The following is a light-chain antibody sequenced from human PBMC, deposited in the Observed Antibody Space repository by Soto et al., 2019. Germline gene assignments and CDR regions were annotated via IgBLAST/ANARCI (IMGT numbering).Light chain of an antibody. V-gene: IGKV3-11*01. CDR2: ETS. CDR3: QQRSTWPLT. CDR1: ESVRGQ. Sequence: EIVLTQSPATLSLSPGERVTLSCRASESVRGQLAWYQQKAGQAPRLLISETSNRAIGIPARFSGSGSGTDFALTISGLEPEDFAIYYCQQRSTWPLTFGGGTNVEIK. J-gene: IGKJ4*01.